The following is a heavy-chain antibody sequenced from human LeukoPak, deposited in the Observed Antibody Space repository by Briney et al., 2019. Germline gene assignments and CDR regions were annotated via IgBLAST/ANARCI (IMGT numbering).Heavy chain of an antibody. CDR3: AREVATAGTLDY. V-gene: IGHV4-39*07. D-gene: IGHD6-13*01. CDR2: MYYSGST. Sequence: PSETLSLTCTVSGGSISSSSYYWGWIRQPPGKGLEWIGNMYYSGSTYNNPSLKSRVTISVDTSKNQFSLNLSSVNAADTAMYYCAREVATAGTLDYWGQGTLVTVSS. CDR1: GGSISSSSYY. J-gene: IGHJ4*02.